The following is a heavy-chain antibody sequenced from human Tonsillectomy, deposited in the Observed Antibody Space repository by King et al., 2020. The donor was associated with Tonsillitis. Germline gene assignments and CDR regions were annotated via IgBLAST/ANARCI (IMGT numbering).Heavy chain of an antibody. CDR3: ARTSSYFDC. V-gene: IGHV4-59*01. CDR2: XXYXGST. Sequence: QLQESGPGLVKPSETLSLTCTVSGGSISTYYWSWIRQPPGKGLEWIXYXXYXGSTIYNPSLKSRVTISADTXKNQFSLRLSSVTAADTAVYYCARTSSYFDCWGQGSLVTVSS. CDR1: GGSISTYY. J-gene: IGHJ4*02.